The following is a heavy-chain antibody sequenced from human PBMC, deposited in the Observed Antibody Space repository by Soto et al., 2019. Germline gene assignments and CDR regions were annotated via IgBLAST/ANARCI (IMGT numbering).Heavy chain of an antibody. J-gene: IGHJ2*01. CDR2: ISYDGSNK. Sequence: QVQLVESGGGVVQPGRSLRLSCAASGFTFSSYGMHWVRQAPGKGLEWVAVISYDGSNKYYADSVKGRFTISRDNSKNTLYLQMNSRRAEDTAVYYCAKDLLLGYGDSGDWYFDLWGRGTLVTVSS. CDR3: AKDLLLGYGDSGDWYFDL. CDR1: GFTFSSYG. D-gene: IGHD4-17*01. V-gene: IGHV3-30*18.